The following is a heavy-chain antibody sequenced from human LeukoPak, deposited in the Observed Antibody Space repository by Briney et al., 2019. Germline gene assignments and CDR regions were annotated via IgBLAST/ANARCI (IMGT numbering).Heavy chain of an antibody. CDR1: GFTFTNSA. J-gene: IGHJ6*02. CDR3: AADSRVDYYDSSGYYFDGMDV. Sequence: SVKVSCKTSGFTFTNSAMQWVRQARGQRLEWIGWIVVGSGNTNYAQKFQERVTITRDMSTSTAYMELSSLRSEDTAVYYCAADSRVDYYDSSGYYFDGMDVWGQGTTVTVSS. D-gene: IGHD3-22*01. V-gene: IGHV1-58*02. CDR2: IVVGSGNT.